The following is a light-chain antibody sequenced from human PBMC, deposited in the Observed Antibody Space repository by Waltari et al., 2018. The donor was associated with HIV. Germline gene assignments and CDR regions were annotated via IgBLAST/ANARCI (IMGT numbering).Light chain of an antibody. V-gene: IGLV9-49*01. Sequence: QPVLTQPPSASASLGASVTLTCTLSSGYSNYKVAWYQQRPGKGPRFVMRVGTGGIVGSKGDGNPDRFSVLGSGLNRYLTIKNIQEEDESDYHCGADHGSGSNFVSFQVFGGGTKLTVL. CDR3: GADHGSGSNFVSFQV. CDR1: SGYSNYK. J-gene: IGLJ3*02. CDR2: VGTGGIVG.